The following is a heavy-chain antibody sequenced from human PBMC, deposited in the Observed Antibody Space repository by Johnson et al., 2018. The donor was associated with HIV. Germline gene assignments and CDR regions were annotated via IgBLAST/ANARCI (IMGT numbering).Heavy chain of an antibody. CDR3: ARDFYAVVATPFIGSALDL. Sequence: VQLVESGGGLVRPGGSLRLSCAASGFAVSSNYMNWVRQTPGKGLEWVSILYSGGSTYYADSVKGRFTLSRDNSKNTLYLQMNSLRAEDTALYYCARDFYAVVATPFIGSALDLWGQGTMVTVSS. CDR2: LYSGGST. CDR1: GFAVSSNY. V-gene: IGHV3-66*01. J-gene: IGHJ3*01. D-gene: IGHD5-12*01.